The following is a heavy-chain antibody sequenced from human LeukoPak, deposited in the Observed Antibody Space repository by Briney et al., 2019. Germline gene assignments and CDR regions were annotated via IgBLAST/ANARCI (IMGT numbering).Heavy chain of an antibody. CDR1: GFTFSSYA. V-gene: IGHV3-30*01. D-gene: IGHD6-13*01. J-gene: IGHJ6*03. Sequence: GGSLRLSCAASGFTFSSYAMHWVRQAPGKGLEWVAVISYDGSNKYYADSVKGRFTIPRDNSKNTLYLQMNSLRAEDTAVYYCARGGAAAGLDEYYYYYYMDVWGKGTTVTVSS. CDR2: ISYDGSNK. CDR3: ARGGAAAGLDEYYYYYYMDV.